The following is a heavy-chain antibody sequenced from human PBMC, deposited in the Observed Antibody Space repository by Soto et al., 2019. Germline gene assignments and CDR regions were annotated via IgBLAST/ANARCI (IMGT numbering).Heavy chain of an antibody. J-gene: IGHJ6*02. D-gene: IGHD6-13*01. V-gene: IGHV4-38-2*01. CDR3: ARLEPETVYSSSWYSYYYYYGMDV. Sequence: SETLSLTCAVSGYSISSGYYWGWIRQPPGKGLEWIGSIYHSGSTYYNPSLKSRVTISVDTSKNQFSLKLSSVTAADTAVYYCARLEPETVYSSSWYSYYYYYGMDVWGQGTTVTVSS. CDR2: IYHSGST. CDR1: GYSISSGYY.